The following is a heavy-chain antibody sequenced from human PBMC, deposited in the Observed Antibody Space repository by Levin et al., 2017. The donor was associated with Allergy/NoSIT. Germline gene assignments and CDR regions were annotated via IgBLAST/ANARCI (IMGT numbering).Heavy chain of an antibody. Sequence: PGGSLRLSCAASGFTFSSYAMSWVRQAPGKGLEWVSAISGSGGSTYYADSVKGRFTISRDNSKNTLYLQMNSLRAEDTAVYYCAKVGEWEPEYYYYGMDVWGQGTTVTVSS. V-gene: IGHV3-23*01. D-gene: IGHD1-26*01. CDR3: AKVGEWEPEYYYYGMDV. CDR1: GFTFSSYA. J-gene: IGHJ6*02. CDR2: ISGSGGST.